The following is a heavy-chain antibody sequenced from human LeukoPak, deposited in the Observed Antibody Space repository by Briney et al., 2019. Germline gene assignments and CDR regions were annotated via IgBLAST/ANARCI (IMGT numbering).Heavy chain of an antibody. CDR2: ISANSNYI. Sequence: GGSLRLSCTASGFTFNSYSINWVRQAPGKGLEWVSSISANSNYIYYADSAKGRFTISRDNAKNSLYLQMNSLRAEDTAVYYCTSDWGINDYWGQGTLVTVSS. CDR1: GFTFNSYS. V-gene: IGHV3-21*01. CDR3: TSDWGINDY. D-gene: IGHD3-16*01. J-gene: IGHJ4*02.